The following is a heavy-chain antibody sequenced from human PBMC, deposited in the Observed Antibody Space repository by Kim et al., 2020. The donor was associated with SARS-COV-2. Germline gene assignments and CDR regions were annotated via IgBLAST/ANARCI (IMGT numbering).Heavy chain of an antibody. Sequence: GGSLRLSCAASGFGLSNYGMHWVRQSPGRGLEWVGVIWNEGGHEEQAESLKGRFTISRDNSKNMLYLQMNSLRDEDTALYYCARDRIQRWHYVGDFDCWGQGTLVTVSS. CDR3: ARDRIQRWHYVGDFDC. J-gene: IGHJ4*02. CDR1: GFGLSNYG. V-gene: IGHV3-33*01. CDR2: IWNEGGHE. D-gene: IGHD3-16*01.